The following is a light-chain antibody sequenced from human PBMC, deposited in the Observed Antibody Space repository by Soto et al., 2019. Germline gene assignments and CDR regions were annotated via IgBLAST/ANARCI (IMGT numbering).Light chain of an antibody. Sequence: QSVLTQSSSASASLGSSVKLTCTLSSGHSSYIIAWHQQQPGKAPRYLMKLEGSGNYNKGSGVPDRFSGSSSEADRYLTISDLQFEDEADYYCETWDSNTWVFGGGTKVTVL. V-gene: IGLV4-60*02. J-gene: IGLJ3*02. CDR1: SGHSSYI. CDR3: ETWDSNTWV. CDR2: LEGSGNY.